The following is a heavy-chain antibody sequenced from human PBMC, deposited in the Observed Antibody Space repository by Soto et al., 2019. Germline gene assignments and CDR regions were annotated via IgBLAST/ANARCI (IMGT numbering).Heavy chain of an antibody. Sequence: ASVQVSCNVSGYTLTELSMHWVRQAPGKGLEWMGGFDPEDGETIYAQKFQGRATMTEDTSTDTAYMELSSLRSEDKAVYYCATGPVRGVAYYYYGMDVWGQGTTVTVSS. CDR1: GYTLTELS. V-gene: IGHV1-24*01. CDR2: FDPEDGET. CDR3: ATGPVRGVAYYYYGMDV. J-gene: IGHJ6*02. D-gene: IGHD3-10*01.